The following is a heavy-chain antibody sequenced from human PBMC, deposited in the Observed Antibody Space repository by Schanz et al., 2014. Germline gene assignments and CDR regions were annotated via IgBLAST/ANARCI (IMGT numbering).Heavy chain of an antibody. CDR1: GFVFGDYY. V-gene: IGHV3-7*02. J-gene: IGHJ4*02. CDR2: IKHDGSVK. D-gene: IGHD6-13*01. Sequence: EVQLVASGGGLVQPGGSLRLSCAASGFVFGDYYMTWIRQAPGKGPEWVANIKHDGSVKDYVDSVEGRFTISRDNAKRSLFLQMNSLRVEDTAVYFCVSQTGSPNYWGQGTLVTVSS. CDR3: VSQTGSPNY.